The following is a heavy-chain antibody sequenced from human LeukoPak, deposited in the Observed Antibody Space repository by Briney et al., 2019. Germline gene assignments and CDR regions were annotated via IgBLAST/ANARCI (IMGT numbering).Heavy chain of an antibody. CDR1: GVTFDDYA. CDR2: VSCNRGNI. CDR3: AKDAIPQSSTKYNSYVWNGMDV. V-gene: IGHV3-9*01. Sequence: GRTLRLSCAASGVTFDDYAMRWVRQAPGKGLEWVSGVSCNRGNIGYADSVKGRFTISRDNARNSLYLQMNSLRAEDTALYYCAKDAIPQSSTKYNSYVWNGMDVWGQGTTVTVSS. J-gene: IGHJ6*02. D-gene: IGHD2-2*01.